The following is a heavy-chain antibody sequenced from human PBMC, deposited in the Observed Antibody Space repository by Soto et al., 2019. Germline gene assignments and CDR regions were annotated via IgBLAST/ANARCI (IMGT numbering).Heavy chain of an antibody. D-gene: IGHD5-18*01. CDR1: GGSFTYT. CDR3: ARLHSHGTYGMDV. Sequence: SVKVSCKASGGSFTYTLSWVRQAPGQGLEWMGGIIPIFGTANCAQKFQGRVTITADESTKTAYMELSTLRSEDTAVYYCARLHSHGTYGMDVWGQGTTVTVSS. V-gene: IGHV1-69*13. CDR2: IIPIFGTA. J-gene: IGHJ6*02.